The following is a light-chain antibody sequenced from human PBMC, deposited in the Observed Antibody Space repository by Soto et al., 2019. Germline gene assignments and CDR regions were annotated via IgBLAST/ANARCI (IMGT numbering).Light chain of an antibody. Sequence: QSALTQPASLSVSPGQSISISCIGTSSDIGAFNYVSWYQHHPGKAPQLIIYDVTSRPSGVSNRFSASKSGNTASLTISGLQAEDEADYYCSSYTTRNTEVFGTGTKVTVL. J-gene: IGLJ1*01. CDR3: SSYTTRNTEV. CDR2: DVT. V-gene: IGLV2-14*03. CDR1: SSDIGAFNY.